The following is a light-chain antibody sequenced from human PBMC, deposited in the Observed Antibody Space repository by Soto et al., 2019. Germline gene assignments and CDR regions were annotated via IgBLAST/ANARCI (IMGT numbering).Light chain of an antibody. CDR3: QSYDSSLTAV. J-gene: IGLJ1*01. CDR1: SSNIGAGFD. CDR2: GNS. Sequence: QSVLTHPPSVSGAPGQRFTISCTGTSSNIGAGFDVHWYQQLPGTAPKLLIFGNSNRPSGVPDRFSGSKSATSASLAITGLQAADEADYYCQSYDSSLTAVFGTGTKVTVL. V-gene: IGLV1-40*01.